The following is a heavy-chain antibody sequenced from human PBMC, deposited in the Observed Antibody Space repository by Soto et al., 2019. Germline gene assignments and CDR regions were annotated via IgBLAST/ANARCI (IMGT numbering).Heavy chain of an antibody. V-gene: IGHV3-23*01. J-gene: IGHJ4*02. CDR1: GFTFSSYA. CDR2: ISGTYGT. Sequence: EVQLLDSGGGLIQPGGSLSLSCAASGFTFSSYAMGWFRQAPGKALEWVSSISGTYGTHYADSVRGRFTISTDNSKSTLYLHRTGLSAEDTALYYGAKAYSTGWSEGYFDYWGQGTLVTVSS. D-gene: IGHD6-19*01. CDR3: AKAYSTGWSEGYFDY.